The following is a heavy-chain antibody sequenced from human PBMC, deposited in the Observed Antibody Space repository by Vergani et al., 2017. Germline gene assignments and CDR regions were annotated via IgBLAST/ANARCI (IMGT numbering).Heavy chain of an antibody. J-gene: IGHJ4*02. CDR3: ANWAGYESSGYWQGPFDY. CDR2: ISTTGGTI. D-gene: IGHD3-22*01. CDR1: GFTFSRYS. V-gene: IGHV3-48*01. Sequence: EVQLLESGGGLAQPGGSLRLSCAASGFTFSRYSMNWVRQAPGRGLEWVSFISTTGGTIYYADSVKGRFTISRDNAKNSLYLQMNSLRAKDTAVYYCANWAGYESSGYWQGPFDYWGQGTLVTVSS.